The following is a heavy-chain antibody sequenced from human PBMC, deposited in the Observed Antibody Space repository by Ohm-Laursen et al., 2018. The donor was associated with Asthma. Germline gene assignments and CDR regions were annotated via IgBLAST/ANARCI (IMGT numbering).Heavy chain of an antibody. Sequence: SDTLSLTCTVSGDSVSGGNYHWSWIRQPPGKGLEWIGYVRDSGSTNYNPSLKSRVSISADTSKNQYSLKVSSVTAADTAVYFCARRSASGVGYHGGYYLYGLDVWGQGTTVTVSS. J-gene: IGHJ6*02. V-gene: IGHV4-61*01. CDR1: GDSVSGGNYH. CDR2: VRDSGST. D-gene: IGHD5-18*01. CDR3: ARRSASGVGYHGGYYLYGLDV.